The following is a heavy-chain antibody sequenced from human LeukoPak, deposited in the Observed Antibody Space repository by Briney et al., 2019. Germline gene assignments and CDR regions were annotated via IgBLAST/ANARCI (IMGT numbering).Heavy chain of an antibody. CDR3: AKESRDGYGPPYFDY. CDR2: ISGSGGST. Sequence: PGGSLRLSCAASGFTFSSYWMSWVRQAPGKGLEWVSAISGSGGSTYYADSVKGRFTISRDNSKNTLYLQINSLRAEDTAVYYCAKESRDGYGPPYFDYWGQGTLVTVSS. V-gene: IGHV3-23*01. CDR1: GFTFSSYW. J-gene: IGHJ4*02. D-gene: IGHD5-24*01.